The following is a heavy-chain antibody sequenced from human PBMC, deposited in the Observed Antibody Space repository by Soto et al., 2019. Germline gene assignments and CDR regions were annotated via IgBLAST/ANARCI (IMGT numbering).Heavy chain of an antibody. Sequence: QVQLVESGGGVVQPGRSLRLSCAASGFTFSSYGMHWVRQAPGKGLEWVAVIWYDGSNKYYADSLKGRFTISRDNSKNTLYLQMNSLRAEDTAVYYCARVYGAAAGNTFDYWGQGTLVTVSS. D-gene: IGHD6-13*01. V-gene: IGHV3-33*01. CDR1: GFTFSSYG. J-gene: IGHJ4*02. CDR2: IWYDGSNK. CDR3: ARVYGAAAGNTFDY.